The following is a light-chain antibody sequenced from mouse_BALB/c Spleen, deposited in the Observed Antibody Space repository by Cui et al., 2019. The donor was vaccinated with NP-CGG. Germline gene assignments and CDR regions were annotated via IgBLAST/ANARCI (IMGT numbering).Light chain of an antibody. V-gene: IGLV1*01. J-gene: IGLJ1*01. Sequence: QAVVTQESALTTSPSETVTLTFRSNTGAVTTSNYANWVQEKPDHLFTGLIGGTDNRAPGVPARFSGSLIGDKAALTITGAQTEDEAIYFCALWYSNHWVFGGGTKLTVL. CDR2: GTD. CDR1: TGAVTTSNY. CDR3: ALWYSNHWV.